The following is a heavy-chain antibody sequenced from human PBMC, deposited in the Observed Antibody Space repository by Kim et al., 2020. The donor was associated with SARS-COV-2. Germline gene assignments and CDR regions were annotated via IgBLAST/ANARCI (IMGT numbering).Heavy chain of an antibody. CDR2: IWYDGSNK. Sequence: GGSLRLSCAASGFTFSSYGMHWVRQAPGKGLEWVAVIWYDGSNKYYADSVKGRFTISRDNSKNKLYLQMNSLRAEDTAVYYCAKDLINWNDEALGVDYWGQGTLVTVSS. J-gene: IGHJ4*02. V-gene: IGHV3-33*06. CDR1: GFTFSSYG. D-gene: IGHD1-20*01. CDR3: AKDLINWNDEALGVDY.